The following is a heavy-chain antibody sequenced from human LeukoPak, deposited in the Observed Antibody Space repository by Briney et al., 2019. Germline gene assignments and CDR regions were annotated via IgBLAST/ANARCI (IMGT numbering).Heavy chain of an antibody. CDR1: GGSFSGYY. J-gene: IGHJ4*02. V-gene: IGHV4-34*01. CDR3: ARLPAADPFDY. D-gene: IGHD6-25*01. CDR2: INHSGST. Sequence: SETLSLTCAVYGGSFSGYYWSWFRQPPGKGLEWIGEINHSGSTNYNPSLKSRVTISVDTSKNQFSLKLSSVTAADTAVYYCARLPAADPFDYWGQGTLVTVSS.